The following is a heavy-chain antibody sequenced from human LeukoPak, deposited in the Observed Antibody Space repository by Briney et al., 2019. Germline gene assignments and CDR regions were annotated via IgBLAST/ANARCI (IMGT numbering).Heavy chain of an antibody. D-gene: IGHD3-3*01. J-gene: IGHJ6*03. V-gene: IGHV3-7*01. CDR2: MNEGGSDI. CDR3: ARDAEQKTYYDFWSGYPNYYYMDV. Sequence: GGSLRLSCAASGFNFGVFWMSWVRQAPGRGLQWVASMNEGGSDIYYEDSVKGRFTISRDNARKSLFLQMNSLRAEDTAVYYCARDAEQKTYYDFWSGYPNYYYMDVWGKGTTVTVSS. CDR1: GFNFGVFW.